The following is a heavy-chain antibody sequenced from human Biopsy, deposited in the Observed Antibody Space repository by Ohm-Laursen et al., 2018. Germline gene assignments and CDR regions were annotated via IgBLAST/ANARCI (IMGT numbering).Heavy chain of an antibody. CDR3: ARHPTGFWFDP. CDR1: GGSISSSSTYY. CDR2: IYNTETT. V-gene: IGHV4-39*01. Sequence: SDTLSLTCTVSGGSISSSSTYYWAWLRQPPGKWLEWIGSIYNTETTFYNPSLKSRVTISIDTSTNQFSLKVSSVTAADTALYFCARHPTGFWFDPWGHGTLVTVSS. J-gene: IGHJ5*02.